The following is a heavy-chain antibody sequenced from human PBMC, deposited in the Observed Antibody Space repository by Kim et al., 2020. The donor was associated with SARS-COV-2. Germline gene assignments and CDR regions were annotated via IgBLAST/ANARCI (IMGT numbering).Heavy chain of an antibody. Sequence: GGSLRLSCAASGFTFNNYAMSWVRQAPGKGLEWVSGISGSGGSTYYADSVKGRFTFSRDNSKNTLYLQMNSLRDEDTAIYYCAKDRRWALPDSSNAFDFWGQGTMVTVSS. CDR3: AKDRRWALPDSSNAFDF. D-gene: IGHD3-22*01. CDR1: GFTFNNYA. CDR2: ISGSGGST. J-gene: IGHJ3*01. V-gene: IGHV3-23*01.